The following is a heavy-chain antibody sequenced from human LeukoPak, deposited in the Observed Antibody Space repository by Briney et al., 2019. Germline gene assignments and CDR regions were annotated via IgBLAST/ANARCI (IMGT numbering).Heavy chain of an antibody. Sequence: SETLSLTCAVSGGSISSGDYSWSWIRQPPGKGLEWIGYIYHSGSTYYNPSLKSRVTISVDTSKNQFSLKLSSVTAADTAVYYCARGIRFSYYYDSSGAFDIWGQGTMVTVSS. CDR1: GGSISSGDYS. CDR2: IYHSGST. J-gene: IGHJ3*02. CDR3: ARGIRFSYYYDSSGAFDI. D-gene: IGHD3-22*01. V-gene: IGHV4-30-2*02.